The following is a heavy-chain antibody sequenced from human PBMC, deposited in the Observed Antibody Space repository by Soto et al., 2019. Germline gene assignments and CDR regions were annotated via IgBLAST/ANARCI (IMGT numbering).Heavy chain of an antibody. CDR2: IYHSGST. CDR3: ARAPARYYYDSSGYYYGDYFDY. CDR1: GGSISSGGYS. J-gene: IGHJ4*02. Sequence: SETLSLTCAVSGGSISSGGYSWSWIRQPPGKGLEWIGYIYHSGSTYYNPSLKSRVTISVDRSKNQFSLKLSSVTAADTAVYYCARAPARYYYDSSGYYYGDYFDYWGQGTLVTISS. V-gene: IGHV4-30-2*01. D-gene: IGHD3-22*01.